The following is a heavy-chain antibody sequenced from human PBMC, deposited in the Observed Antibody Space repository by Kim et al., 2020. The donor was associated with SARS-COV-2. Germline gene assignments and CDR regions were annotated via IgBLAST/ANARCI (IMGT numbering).Heavy chain of an antibody. CDR1: APTLSDYY. Sequence: GGSLRLSCAGSAPTLSDYYMSWIRQAPGKGLEWVAYISSSSSYTKYADSVKGRFTISTDNAKNSLYLQMNSLRAEDTAVYFCASSRDGYNVPFDYWGQGTLVTVSS. CDR2: ISSSSSYT. J-gene: IGHJ4*02. D-gene: IGHD5-12*01. CDR3: ASSRDGYNVPFDY. V-gene: IGHV3-11*03.